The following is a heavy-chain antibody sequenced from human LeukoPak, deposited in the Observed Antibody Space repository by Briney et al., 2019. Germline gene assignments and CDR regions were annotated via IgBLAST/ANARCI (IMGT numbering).Heavy chain of an antibody. CDR2: ISAYNGNT. CDR3: ARDSGNYYGSGIRLYYMDV. J-gene: IGHJ6*03. V-gene: IGHV1-18*01. Sequence: GASVKVSCKASGYTFTSYGISWVRQAPGQGLEWMGWISAYNGNTNYAQKLQGRVTMTTDTSTSTAYMKLRSLRSDDTAVYYCARDSGNYYGSGIRLYYMDVWGKGTTVTVSS. CDR1: GYTFTSYG. D-gene: IGHD3-10*01.